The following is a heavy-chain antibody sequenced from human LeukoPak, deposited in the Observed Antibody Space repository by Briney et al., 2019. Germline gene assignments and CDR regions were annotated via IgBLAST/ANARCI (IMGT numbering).Heavy chain of an antibody. V-gene: IGHV4-59*08. CDR3: ARYYVWGSYRYINFDY. CDR1: GGSISGYY. CDR2: IYYSGST. D-gene: IGHD3-16*02. J-gene: IGHJ4*02. Sequence: SETLSLTCTVSGGSISGYYWSWIRQPPGKGLEWIGYIYYSGSTYYNPSLKSRVTISVDTSKNQFSLKLSSVTAADTAVYYCARYYVWGSYRYINFDYWGQGTLVTVSS.